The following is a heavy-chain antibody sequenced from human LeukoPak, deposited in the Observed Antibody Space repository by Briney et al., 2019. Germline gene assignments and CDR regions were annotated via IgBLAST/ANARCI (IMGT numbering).Heavy chain of an antibody. Sequence: ASVTVSCTTSGYTFSKYDVNWVRQAPGQGLEWMGWMKPNSGQTDYAQRFQGRIIMTRNTSMSTAYMQLNSLTSEDTAKYYCARGPPERTYSDFWGQGTLVTVSS. V-gene: IGHV1-8*01. D-gene: IGHD4-11*01. J-gene: IGHJ4*02. CDR2: MKPNSGQT. CDR3: ARGPPERTYSDF. CDR1: GYTFSKYD.